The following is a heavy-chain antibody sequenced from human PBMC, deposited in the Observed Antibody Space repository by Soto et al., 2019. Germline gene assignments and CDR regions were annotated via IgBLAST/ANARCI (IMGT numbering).Heavy chain of an antibody. CDR2: IYYSGST. CDR1: GGSISSGGYY. CDR3: ARSLPITVTTGGYYYYYSMDV. J-gene: IGHJ6*02. V-gene: IGHV4-31*03. Sequence: SETLSLTCTVSGGSISSGGYYWSWIRQHPGKGLEWIGYIYYSGSTYYNPSLKSRVTISVDTSKNQFSLKLSSVTAADTAVYYCARSLPITVTTGGYYYYYSMDVWGQGTTVTVSS. D-gene: IGHD4-17*01.